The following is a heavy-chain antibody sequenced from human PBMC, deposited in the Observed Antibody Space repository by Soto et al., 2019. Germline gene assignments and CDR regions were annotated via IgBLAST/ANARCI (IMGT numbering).Heavy chain of an antibody. V-gene: IGHV1-46*01. CDR1: GYTFTSYY. CDR3: AIAAAGTTWFDP. CDR2: INPSGGST. J-gene: IGHJ5*02. Sequence: ASVKVSCKASGYTFTSYYMHWVRQAPGQGLEWMGIINPSGGSTSYAQKFQGRVTMTRDTSTSTAYMELSSLRSEDTAVYYCAIAAAGTTWFDPWGQGTLVTVSS. D-gene: IGHD6-13*01.